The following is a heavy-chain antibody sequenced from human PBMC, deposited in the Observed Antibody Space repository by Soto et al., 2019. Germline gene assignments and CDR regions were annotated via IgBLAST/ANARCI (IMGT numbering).Heavy chain of an antibody. D-gene: IGHD3-22*01. CDR1: GGSISSGGYY. CDR3: ARDKSDSSGYSYDY. Sequence: SETLSLTCTVSGGSISSGGYYWSWIRQHPGKGLEWIGYIYYSGSTYYNPSLKSRVTISVDTSKNQFSLKLSSVTAADTAVYYCARDKSDSSGYSYDYWGQGTLVTVSS. J-gene: IGHJ4*02. V-gene: IGHV4-31*03. CDR2: IYYSGST.